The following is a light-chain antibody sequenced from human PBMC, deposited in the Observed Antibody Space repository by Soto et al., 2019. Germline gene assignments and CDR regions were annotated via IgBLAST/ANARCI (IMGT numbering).Light chain of an antibody. CDR2: DVS. V-gene: IGLV2-11*01. Sequence: QSVLTQPRSVSGSPGQSVTISCTGTSSDVGGYNYVSWYQQHPGKAPKLMIHDVSKRPSGVPDRFSGSKSGSTASLTISGLQAEDEADYYCCSYAGSYTYVFGTGTRSPS. CDR3: CSYAGSYTYV. J-gene: IGLJ1*01. CDR1: SSDVGGYNY.